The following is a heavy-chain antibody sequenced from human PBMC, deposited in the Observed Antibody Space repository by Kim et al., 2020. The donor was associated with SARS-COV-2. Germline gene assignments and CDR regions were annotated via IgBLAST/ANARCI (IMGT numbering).Heavy chain of an antibody. V-gene: IGHV3-23*01. D-gene: IGHD5-18*01. CDR3: AKKRSTAMVKGAFDY. Sequence: SVKGRFTISRENSKNTLYLQMNSLRAEDTAVYYCAKKRSTAMVKGAFDYWGQGTLVTVSS. J-gene: IGHJ4*02.